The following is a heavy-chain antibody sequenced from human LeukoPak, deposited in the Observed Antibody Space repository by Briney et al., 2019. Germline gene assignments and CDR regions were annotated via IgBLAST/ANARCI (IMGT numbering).Heavy chain of an antibody. J-gene: IGHJ4*02. CDR1: GFTISTNY. D-gene: IGHD3-22*01. V-gene: IGHV3-53*01. CDR2: MYTGGST. Sequence: PGGSLRLSCAASGFTISTNYMSWVRQAPGKGLEWVSVMYTGGSTYYADSVKGRFTISRDNSKNTLYLQMNSLRAEDTALYYCARAPFYYDSSGYPYFDGWGQGTLVT. CDR3: ARAPFYYDSSGYPYFDG.